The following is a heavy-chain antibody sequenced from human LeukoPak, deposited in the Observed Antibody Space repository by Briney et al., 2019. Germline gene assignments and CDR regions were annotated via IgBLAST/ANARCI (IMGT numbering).Heavy chain of an antibody. V-gene: IGHV3-53*01. CDR3: ARDLGGYSYGYGFDY. J-gene: IGHJ4*02. CDR2: IYSGGST. D-gene: IGHD5-18*01. CDR1: GFTVSSNY. Sequence: GGSLRLSCAASGFTVSSNYMSWVRQAPGKGLEWVSVIYSGGSTYYADSVKGRLTISRDNSKNTLYLHMNSLRAEDTAVYYCARDLGGYSYGYGFDYWGQGTLVTVSS.